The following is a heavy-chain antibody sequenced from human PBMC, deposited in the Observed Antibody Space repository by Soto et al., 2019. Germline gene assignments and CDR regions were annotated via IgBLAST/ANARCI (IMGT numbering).Heavy chain of an antibody. V-gene: IGHV4-38-2*01. CDR1: GYSISSGYN. D-gene: IGHD3-3*01. CDR2: IYHSGST. Sequence: SETLSLTCAVSGYSISSGYNWGWIRQPPGKGLEWIGSIYHSGSTYYNPSLKSRVTISVDTSKNQFSLKLSSVTAADTAVYYCTIFGVANFDYWGQGTLVTVSS. J-gene: IGHJ4*02. CDR3: TIFGVANFDY.